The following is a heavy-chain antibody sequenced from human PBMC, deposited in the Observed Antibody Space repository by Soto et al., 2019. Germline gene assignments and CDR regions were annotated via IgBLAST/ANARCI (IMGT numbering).Heavy chain of an antibody. CDR3: ARGLRGVVVVAATAYYYYYYGMDV. J-gene: IGHJ6*01. CDR2: ISSSSSYI. Sequence: PGGSLRLSCAASGFTFSSYSMNWVRQAPGKGLEWVSSISSSSSYIYYADSVKGRFTISRDNAKNSLYLQMNSLRAEDTAVYYCARGLRGVVVVAATAYYYYYYGMDVWGQGTTVTVSS. V-gene: IGHV3-21*01. CDR1: GFTFSSYS. D-gene: IGHD2-15*01.